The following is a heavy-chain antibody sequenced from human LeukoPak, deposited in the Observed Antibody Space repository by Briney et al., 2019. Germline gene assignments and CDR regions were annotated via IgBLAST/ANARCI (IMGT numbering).Heavy chain of an antibody. CDR2: INHSGST. CDR1: VGSFSGYY. CDR3: VRGRSPRGYYYYYMDV. J-gene: IGHJ6*03. V-gene: IGHV4-34*01. D-gene: IGHD3-10*01. Sequence: SDTLSLTCAVYVGSFSGYYWSGIRQPPGKGLEWIGEINHSGSTNYNPSLKSRVTISVDTSKNQFSLKLSSVTAADTAVYYCVRGRSPRGYYYYYMDVWGKGTTVTVSS.